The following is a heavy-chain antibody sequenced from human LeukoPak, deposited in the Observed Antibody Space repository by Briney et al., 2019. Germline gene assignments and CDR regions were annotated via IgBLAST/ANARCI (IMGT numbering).Heavy chain of an antibody. CDR2: ISSSSYI. V-gene: IGHV3-21*01. CDR1: GFTFSNYS. J-gene: IGHJ5*02. Sequence: PGGSLRLSCAASGFTFSNYSMNWVRQAPGKGLEWVSSISSSSYIYYADSVKGRFTISRDNAKNSLYLQMNSLRAEDTAVYYCARDPNYYGSGSYVNWFDPWGQGTLVTVSS. D-gene: IGHD3-10*01. CDR3: ARDPNYYGSGSYVNWFDP.